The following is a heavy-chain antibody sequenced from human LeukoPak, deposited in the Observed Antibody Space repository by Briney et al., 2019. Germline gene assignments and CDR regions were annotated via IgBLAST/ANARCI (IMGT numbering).Heavy chain of an antibody. J-gene: IGHJ3*02. D-gene: IGHD6-19*01. CDR3: ARCPYSSGWHDDAFDI. CDR1: GGSISSSSYY. Sequence: PSETLSLTCTVSGGSISSSSYYWGWIRQPPGKGLEWIGSIYYSGSTPYNPSLKSRVTISVDTSKNQFSLKLSSVTAADTAVYYCARCPYSSGWHDDAFDIWGQGTMVTVSS. V-gene: IGHV4-39*07. CDR2: IYYSGST.